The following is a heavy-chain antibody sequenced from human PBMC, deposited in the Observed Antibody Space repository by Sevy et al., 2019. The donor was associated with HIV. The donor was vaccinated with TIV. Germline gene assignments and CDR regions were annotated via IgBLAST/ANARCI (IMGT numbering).Heavy chain of an antibody. Sequence: GGSLRISCAASGFTFSSYAMHWVRQAPGKGLEWVAVISYDGSNKYYADSVKGRFTISRDNSKNTLYLQMNSLRAEDMAVYYCARDLSTMIAYFDYWGQGTLVTVSS. J-gene: IGHJ4*02. CDR3: ARDLSTMIAYFDY. CDR2: ISYDGSNK. CDR1: GFTFSSYA. D-gene: IGHD3-22*01. V-gene: IGHV3-30-3*01.